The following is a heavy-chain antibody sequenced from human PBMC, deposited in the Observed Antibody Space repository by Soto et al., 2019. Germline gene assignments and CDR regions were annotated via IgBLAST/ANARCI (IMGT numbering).Heavy chain of an antibody. CDR3: ARRFIVVVVAATLRGDAFDI. Sequence: SETLSLTCTVSGGSISSSSYYWGWIRQPPGKGLEWIGSIYYSGSTYYNPSLKSRVTISVDTSKNQCSLKLSTVTAADTAVYYCARRFIVVVVAATLRGDAFDIWGQGTMVTVSS. J-gene: IGHJ3*02. CDR2: IYYSGST. V-gene: IGHV4-39*01. D-gene: IGHD2-15*01. CDR1: GGSISSSSYY.